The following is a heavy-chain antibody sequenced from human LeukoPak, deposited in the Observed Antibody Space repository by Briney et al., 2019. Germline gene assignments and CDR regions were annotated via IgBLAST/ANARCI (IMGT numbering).Heavy chain of an antibody. J-gene: IGHJ4*02. Sequence: PSETLSLTCTVSGGSISSYYWSWIRQPPGKGLEWIGYIYYSGNTNYNPSLKSRVTISVDTSENQLSLKLSSVTAADTAVYYCARAHSSSWYMDYWGQGTLVTVSS. CDR1: GGSISSYY. CDR2: IYYSGNT. CDR3: ARAHSSSWYMDY. D-gene: IGHD6-13*01. V-gene: IGHV4-59*01.